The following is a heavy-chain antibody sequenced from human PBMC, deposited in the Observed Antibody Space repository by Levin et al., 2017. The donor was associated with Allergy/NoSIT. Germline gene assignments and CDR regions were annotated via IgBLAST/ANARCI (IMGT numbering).Heavy chain of an antibody. D-gene: IGHD5-12*01. V-gene: IGHV1-46*01. J-gene: IGHJ4*02. CDR2: INPSGGST. CDR3: AISGYDKFDY. CDR1: GYTFSSYY. Sequence: GASVKVSCKASGYTFSSYYMHWVRQAPGQGLEWMGIINPSGGSTTYAQKFQGRVTMTRDTSTSTVYMELSSLRSDDTAVYYCAISGYDKFDYWGQGTLVTVSS.